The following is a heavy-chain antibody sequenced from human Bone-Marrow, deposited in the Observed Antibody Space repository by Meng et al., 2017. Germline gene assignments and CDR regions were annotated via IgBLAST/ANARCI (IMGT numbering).Heavy chain of an antibody. CDR3: ASSGYSSSWYFRTGYYYYYGMDV. CDR1: GGSIRNQY. D-gene: IGHD6-13*01. CDR2: IYNNGRT. J-gene: IGHJ6*02. Sequence: SETLSLTCTVSGGSIRNQYWSWIRQPPGKGLEWIGYIYNNGRTNDNPSLKSRVTISVDTSNNQFSLKLSSVTAADTAVYYCASSGYSSSWYFRTGYYYYYGMDVWGQGTTVTVSS. V-gene: IGHV4-59*11.